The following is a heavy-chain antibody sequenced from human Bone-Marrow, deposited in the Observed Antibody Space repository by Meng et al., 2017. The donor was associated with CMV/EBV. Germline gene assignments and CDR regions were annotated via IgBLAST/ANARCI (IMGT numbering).Heavy chain of an antibody. D-gene: IGHD4-11*01. CDR1: GFTFRDYW. J-gene: IGHJ3*02. V-gene: IGHV3-7*01. CDR2: IKQDGSEK. CDR3: ARYSLPPAFDM. Sequence: GGSLRLSCVASGFTFRDYWMSWVRQAPGKGLEWVANIKQDGSEKYYVDSVKGRFTISRDNAKNSLYLQMNSLRAEDTAVYYCARYSLPPAFDMWGQGTMVTVSS.